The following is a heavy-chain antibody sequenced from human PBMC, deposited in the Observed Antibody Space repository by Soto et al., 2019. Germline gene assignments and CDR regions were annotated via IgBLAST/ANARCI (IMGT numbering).Heavy chain of an antibody. CDR1: GFTFSGSA. V-gene: IGHV3-73*02. CDR3: AKPQLSYGMDD. Sequence: EVQLVESGGGLVQPGGSLKLSCAASGFTFSGSAVHWVRQASGKGVEWVGRIRSKANNYATAYAASVQGRFTIFRDAVKNTSYLQMNSRKTEDTAVYCCAKPQLSYGMDDWGQGTTATVSS. CDR2: IRSKANNYAT. D-gene: IGHD5-18*01. J-gene: IGHJ6*02.